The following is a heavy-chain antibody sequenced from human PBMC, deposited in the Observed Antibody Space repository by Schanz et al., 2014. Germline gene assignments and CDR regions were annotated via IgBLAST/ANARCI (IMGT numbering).Heavy chain of an antibody. Sequence: QLMQSGSEVRKPGASVRVSCKASGYSFTTYDVNWVRQAPGQGLEWMGKSNPSSGTTRIAQNFQGRLTVTRDTSASIVYMELSSLRSEDTAVFFCASGEARVTSSGVVIVPMNVWGKGTTVIVSS. CDR2: SNPSSGTT. D-gene: IGHD3-3*01. V-gene: IGHV1-46*01. J-gene: IGHJ6*03. CDR1: GYSFTTYD. CDR3: ASGEARVTSSGVVIVPMNV.